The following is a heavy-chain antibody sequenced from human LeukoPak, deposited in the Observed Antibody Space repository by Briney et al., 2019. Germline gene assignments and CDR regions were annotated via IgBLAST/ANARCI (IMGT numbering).Heavy chain of an antibody. V-gene: IGHV4-38-2*02. CDR1: GYSISSGYY. CDR3: AMAAAGRLAWFDS. J-gene: IGHJ5*01. D-gene: IGHD6-13*01. Sequence: SETLSLTCTVSGYSISSGYYWGWIRQPPGKGLEWIGSIYHCGSTYYNHSLKNRLTISVDTSKNHFSLLLSSVTAADTTVYYLAMAAAGRLAWFDSWGQGNLVTVSS. CDR2: IYHCGST.